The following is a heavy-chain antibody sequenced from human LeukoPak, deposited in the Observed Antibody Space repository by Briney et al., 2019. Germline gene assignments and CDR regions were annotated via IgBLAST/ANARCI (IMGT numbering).Heavy chain of an antibody. CDR2: INPKSGGT. D-gene: IGHD5-24*01. J-gene: IGHJ4*02. CDR3: AGEEMDSNSFDY. CDR1: GYIFSDCY. V-gene: IGHV1-2*02. Sequence: ASVKVSCKASGYIFSDCYMHWVRQAPGQGLEWMGWINPKSGGTNYGQKFQGRVTMTRDTSISTAYMELTRLTSDDTAVYYCAGEEMDSNSFDYWGQGTLVTVSS.